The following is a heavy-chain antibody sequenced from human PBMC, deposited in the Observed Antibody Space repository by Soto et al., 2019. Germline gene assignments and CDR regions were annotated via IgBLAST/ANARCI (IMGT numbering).Heavy chain of an antibody. V-gene: IGHV4-39*01. Sequence: QLQLQESGPGLVKPSETVSLTCTVSGGSISSSSYYWGWIRQPPGKGLEWIGSIYYSGSTYYNPSLKSRVTISVDTSKNQFSLKLSSVTAADTAVYYCARLSWQQLDPWGQGTLVTVSS. CDR2: IYYSGST. J-gene: IGHJ5*02. CDR3: ARLSWQQLDP. CDR1: GGSISSSSYY. D-gene: IGHD6-13*01.